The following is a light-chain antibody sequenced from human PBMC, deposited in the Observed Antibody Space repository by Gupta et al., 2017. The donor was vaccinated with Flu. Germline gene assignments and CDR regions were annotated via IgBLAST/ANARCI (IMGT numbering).Light chain of an antibody. CDR2: DDR. CDR1: NIGSET. V-gene: IGLV3-21*02. J-gene: IGLJ3*02. CDR3: QVWDNSSDHWV. Sequence: GQTARITCGGNNIGSETVHWYQQKPGQAPVLVVCDDRDRPSGIPDRLSGSNSGDTATLIISRVEAGDEADYYCQVWDNSSDHWVFGGGTMLTVL.